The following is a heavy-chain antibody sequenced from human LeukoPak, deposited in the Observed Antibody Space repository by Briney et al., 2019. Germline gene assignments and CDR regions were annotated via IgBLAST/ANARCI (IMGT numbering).Heavy chain of an antibody. V-gene: IGHV1-69*01. CDR3: ARSPSGSYYDNYYYGMDV. J-gene: IGHJ6*02. CDR2: ITPIFGTA. CDR1: GGTFSSYA. Sequence: ASVKVSCKASGGTFSSYAISWVRQAPGQGLEWMGGITPIFGTANYAQKFQGRVTITADESTSTAYMELSSLRSEDTAVYYCARSPSGSYYDNYYYGMDVWGQGTTVTVSS. D-gene: IGHD1-26*01.